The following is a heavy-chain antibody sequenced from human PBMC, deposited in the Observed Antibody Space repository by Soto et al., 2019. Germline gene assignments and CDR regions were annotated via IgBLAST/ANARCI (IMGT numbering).Heavy chain of an antibody. J-gene: IGHJ4*02. D-gene: IGHD3-3*01. V-gene: IGHV3-23*01. CDR1: GLTFSSYG. CDR2: VSGSGVTT. Sequence: GGSLKLSCAASGLTFSSYGMTWVRQALGKGLEWVSSVSGSGVTTKYADPVKGRFTISRDNSKNTQYLQLNTLTAEDTAVYYCVRNADYDFWSGFLYWGQGAQVTVSS. CDR3: VRNADYDFWSGFLY.